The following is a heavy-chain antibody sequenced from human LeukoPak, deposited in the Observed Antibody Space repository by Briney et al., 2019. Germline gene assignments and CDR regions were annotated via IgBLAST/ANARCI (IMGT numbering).Heavy chain of an antibody. CDR3: ARASPYELLSAWFDP. D-gene: IGHD2-2*01. J-gene: IGHJ5*02. Sequence: SQTLSLTCAVSGGSISSGGYSWSWIRQPPGKGLEWIGYIYHSGSTYYNPSLKSRVTISVDRSKNQFSLKLSSVTAADTAVYYCARASPYELLSAWFDPWGQGTLVTVSS. V-gene: IGHV4-30-2*01. CDR2: IYHSGST. CDR1: GGSISSGGYS.